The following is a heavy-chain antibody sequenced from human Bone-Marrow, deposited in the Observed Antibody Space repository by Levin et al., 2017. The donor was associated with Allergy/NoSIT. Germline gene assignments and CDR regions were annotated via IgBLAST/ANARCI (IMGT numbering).Heavy chain of an antibody. V-gene: IGHV3-23*01. CDR2: ISRTGETT. CDR3: AKDQPGMTKVTLDY. J-gene: IGHJ4*02. D-gene: IGHD4-11*01. Sequence: GGSLRLSCAASGFSFSNCAMSWVRQAPGKGLEWVSAISRTGETTYYADSVEGRFTISRDNSKNTLYLQMTSLRAEDSARYYCAKDQPGMTKVTLDYWGQGILVTVSS. CDR1: GFSFSNCA.